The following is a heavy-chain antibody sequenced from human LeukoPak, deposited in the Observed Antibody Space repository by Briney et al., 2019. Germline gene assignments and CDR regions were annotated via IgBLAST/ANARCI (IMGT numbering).Heavy chain of an antibody. CDR1: GFTFSSYA. CDR2: ISFDGSNT. J-gene: IGHJ6*02. D-gene: IGHD3-10*01. CDR3: ARDFGNYGMDV. Sequence: QSGGSLRLSCAASGFTFSSYAMHWVRQAPGKGLEWVVFISFDGSNTYYADSVKGRFTISRDNSKNTLYLQVNSLRAEDTAVYYCARDFGNYGMDVWGQGTTVTVSS. V-gene: IGHV3-30-3*01.